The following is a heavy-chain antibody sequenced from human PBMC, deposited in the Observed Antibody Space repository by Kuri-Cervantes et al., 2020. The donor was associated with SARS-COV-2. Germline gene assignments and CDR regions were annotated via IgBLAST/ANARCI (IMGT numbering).Heavy chain of an antibody. D-gene: IGHD5-12*01. J-gene: IGHJ6*04. V-gene: IGHV3-48*01. CDR2: ISSSSSTI. CDR3: ARMGIVAGMDV. Sequence: GGSLRLSCAASGFTFSSYSMNWVRQAPGKGLEWVSYISSSSSTIYYADSVKGRFTISRDNAKNSLYLQMNSLRAEDTAVYYCARMGIVAGMDVWGKGTTVTVSS. CDR1: GFTFSSYS.